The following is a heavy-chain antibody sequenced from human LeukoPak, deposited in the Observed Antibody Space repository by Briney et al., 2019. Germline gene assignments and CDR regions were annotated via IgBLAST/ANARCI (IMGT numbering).Heavy chain of an antibody. D-gene: IGHD1-26*01. CDR2: IYPGDSDT. V-gene: IGHV5-51*01. J-gene: IGHJ3*02. Sequence: GESLKISCKGSGYSFTTYWIGWVRQMPGKGLEWMGIIYPGDSDTRYNPSFQGQVTISGDKSITTAYLQWTSLKASDTAMYYCARSGGNYYSIWGQGTMVTVSS. CDR3: ARSGGNYYSI. CDR1: GYSFTTYW.